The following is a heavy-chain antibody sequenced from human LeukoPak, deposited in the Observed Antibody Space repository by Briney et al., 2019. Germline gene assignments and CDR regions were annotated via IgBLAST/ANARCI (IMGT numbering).Heavy chain of an antibody. V-gene: IGHV3-21*01. D-gene: IGHD1-26*01. CDR3: ARDLVGATSAGSWVFDY. CDR1: GFTYSTYS. J-gene: IGHJ4*02. Sequence: GGSPRLSCAASGFTYSTYSLNWVRQAPGKGLEWVSSISSSSLYIYYADSVKGRFTISRDNSKNTLYLQMNSLRAEDTAVYYCARDLVGATSAGSWVFDYWGQGTLVTVSS. CDR2: ISSSSLYI.